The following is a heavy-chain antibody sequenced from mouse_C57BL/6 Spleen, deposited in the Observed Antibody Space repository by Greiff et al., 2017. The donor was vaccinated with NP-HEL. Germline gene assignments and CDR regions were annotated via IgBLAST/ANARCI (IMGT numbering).Heavy chain of an antibody. CDR3: ARPPYDYLFDY. V-gene: IGHV1-81*01. CDR1: GYTFTSYG. D-gene: IGHD2-4*01. CDR2: IYPRSGNT. J-gene: IGHJ2*01. Sequence: LQESGAELARPGASVKLSCKASGYTFTSYGISWVKQRTGQGLEWIGEIYPRSGNTYYNEKFKGKATLTADKSSSTAYMELRSLTSEDSAVYFCARPPYDYLFDYWGQGTTLTVSS.